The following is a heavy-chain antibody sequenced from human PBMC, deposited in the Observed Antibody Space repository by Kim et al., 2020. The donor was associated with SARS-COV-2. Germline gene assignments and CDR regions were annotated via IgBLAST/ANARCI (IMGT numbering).Heavy chain of an antibody. D-gene: IGHD5-12*01. CDR2: ISQQDTSWKI. V-gene: IGHV3-49*04. J-gene: IGHJ3*01. Sequence: GGSLRLSCTASGCIFGAYSLRGGCQAQWTTLDGRGSISQQDTSWKISYGAYVRGRLTISIDDSNGIAYLQMNNLRSEDTAVDYCTRDSYGGPPSDGFDVWGQVTTVTGS. CDR1: GCIFGAYS. CDR3: TRDSYGGPPSDGFDV.